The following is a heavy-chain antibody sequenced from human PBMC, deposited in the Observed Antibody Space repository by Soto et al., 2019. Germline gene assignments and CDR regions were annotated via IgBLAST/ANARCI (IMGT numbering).Heavy chain of an antibody. CDR3: ARRAYYFDDTGSHAFDI. J-gene: IGHJ3*02. D-gene: IGHD3-22*01. V-gene: IGHV3-23*01. CDR1: GYNFNKYA. CDR2: IGTSGDNT. Sequence: EVQLLESGGGWRQPGGSLRLSCVASGYNFNKYAVSWVRQAPGKGLEWVSAIGTSGDNTYYTDSVKGRFTISRDNSKNMLYLQMDSLTAEDTAVYYCARRAYYFDDTGSHAFDIWGQGTRVTVSS.